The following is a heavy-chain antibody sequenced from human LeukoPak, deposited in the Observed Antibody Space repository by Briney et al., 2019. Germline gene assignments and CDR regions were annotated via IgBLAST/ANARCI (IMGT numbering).Heavy chain of an antibody. CDR2: IYYRGST. Sequence: TSETLSLTCTVSGGSISSFYWSWIRQPPGKGLEWIGYIYYRGSTSYNPSLKSRVTMSVDTSKNQFSLKLSSVTAADTAVYYCARGTYCGGDCYSFDYWGQGTLVTVSS. D-gene: IGHD2-21*02. CDR3: ARGTYCGGDCYSFDY. J-gene: IGHJ4*02. CDR1: GGSISSFY. V-gene: IGHV4-59*12.